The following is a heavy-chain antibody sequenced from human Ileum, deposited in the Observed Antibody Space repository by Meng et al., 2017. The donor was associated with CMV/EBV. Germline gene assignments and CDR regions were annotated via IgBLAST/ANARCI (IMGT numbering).Heavy chain of an antibody. D-gene: IGHD2-2*01. CDR3: AGESGVPNGMDV. J-gene: IGHJ6*02. CDR1: GFIVSKNY. CDR2: IYGGGTT. Sequence: SCAASGFIVSKNYMNWVRQAPGKGLEWVSVIYGGGTTYYADSVKGRFTISRDNSYNTLFLQMNSLRAEDTAVYYCAGESGVPNGMDVWGQGTTVTVSS. V-gene: IGHV3-53*01.